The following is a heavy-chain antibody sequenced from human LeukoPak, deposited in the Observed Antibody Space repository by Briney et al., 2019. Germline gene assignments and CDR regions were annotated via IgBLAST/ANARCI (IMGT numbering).Heavy chain of an antibody. D-gene: IGHD3-10*01. CDR1: GFTFSRGA. Sequence: AGTLRLTCVASGFTFSRGAMSRCRQAPGKGLEWVSAISGSGGSTYYADSVKGRFTISRDNSKKTLYLQMNSLRAEGTAVYYCAKNGPREGMVFFDYWGQATLVSVSS. CDR3: AKNGPREGMVFFDY. V-gene: IGHV3-23*01. CDR2: ISGSGGST. J-gene: IGHJ4*02.